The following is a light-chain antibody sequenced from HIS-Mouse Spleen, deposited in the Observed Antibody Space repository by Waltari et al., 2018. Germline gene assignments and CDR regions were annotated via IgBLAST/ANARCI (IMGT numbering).Light chain of an antibody. CDR3: SSYTSSSTWV. V-gene: IGLV2-14*03. Sequence: QSALTQPASVSGSPGQSITISCTGTSSDVGGYNYVSWYQQHPGKAPKLMIYDVSNRPSGVFNRFSGSTSGNTASLTISGRQAEDEADYYCSSYTSSSTWVFGGGTKLTVL. CDR1: SSDVGGYNY. J-gene: IGLJ3*02. CDR2: DVS.